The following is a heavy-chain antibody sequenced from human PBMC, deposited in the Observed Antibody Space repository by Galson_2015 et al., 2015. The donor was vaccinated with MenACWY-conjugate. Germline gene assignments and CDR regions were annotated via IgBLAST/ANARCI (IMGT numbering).Heavy chain of an antibody. D-gene: IGHD5-18*01. J-gene: IGHJ1*01. CDR3: GKDKVADTAMVIEY. CDR1: GFTFNNYA. Sequence: SLRLSCAASGFTFNNYAMNWLRQAPGKGLEWLSVISDRGTYTAYADSVKGRFAISRDNSKDTVFLQMTSLGVEDTAVYFCGKDKVADTAMVIEYWGQGALVSVSS. V-gene: IGHV3-23*01. CDR2: ISDRGTYT.